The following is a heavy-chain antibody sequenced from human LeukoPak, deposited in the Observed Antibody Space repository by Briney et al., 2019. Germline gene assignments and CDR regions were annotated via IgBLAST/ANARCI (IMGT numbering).Heavy chain of an antibody. J-gene: IGHJ6*02. CDR2: IYYSGST. CDR3: ARCLNVLRFLEWSPSRYGMDV. D-gene: IGHD3-3*01. V-gene: IGHV4-39*01. CDR1: GGSISSSSYY. Sequence: SETLSLTCTVSGGSISSSSYYWSWIRQPPGKGLEWIGSIYYSGSTYYNPSLKSRVTISVDTSKNQFSLKLSSVTAADTAVYYCARCLNVLRFLEWSPSRYGMDVWGQGTTVTVSS.